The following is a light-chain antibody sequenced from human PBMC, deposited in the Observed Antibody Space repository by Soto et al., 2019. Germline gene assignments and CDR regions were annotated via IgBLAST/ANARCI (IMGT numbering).Light chain of an antibody. CDR2: DAS. J-gene: IGKJ4*01. CDR3: QQFNVYPLT. CDR1: QGISDS. V-gene: IGKV1-9*01. Sequence: DIQLTQSPSFLSASVGDRVTITCRASQGISDSLAWYQQKPGKAPNLRIYDASPLQSGVASRFSGSTSVTEFTLTISSLQPEDFATYYCQQFNVYPLTFGGGTKVGIK.